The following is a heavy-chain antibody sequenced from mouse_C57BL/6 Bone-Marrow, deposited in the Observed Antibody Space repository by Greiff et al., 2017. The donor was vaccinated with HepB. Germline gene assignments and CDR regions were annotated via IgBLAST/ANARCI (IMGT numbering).Heavy chain of an antibody. CDR2: ISSGSSTI. CDR3: AREWLLLFAY. J-gene: IGHJ3*01. CDR1: GFTFSDYG. V-gene: IGHV5-17*01. D-gene: IGHD2-3*01. Sequence: EVHLVESGGGLVKPGGSLKLSCAASGFTFSDYGMHWVRQAPEKGLEWVAYISSGSSTIYYADTVKGRFTISRDNAKNTLFLQMTSLRSEDTAMYYCAREWLLLFAYWGQGTLVTVSA.